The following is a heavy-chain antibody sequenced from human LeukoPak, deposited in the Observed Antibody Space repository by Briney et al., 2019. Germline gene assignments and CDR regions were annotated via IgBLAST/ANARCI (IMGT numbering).Heavy chain of an antibody. Sequence: PGGSLRLSCAASGFTFSSYAMSWVRQAPGKGLEWVSAISGSGGSTYYADSMKGRFTISRDNSKNTLYLQVNSLRAEDTAVYYCAKDLGEAAAGPFDYWGQGTLVTVSS. CDR3: AKDLGEAAAGPFDY. D-gene: IGHD6-13*01. CDR2: ISGSGGST. V-gene: IGHV3-23*01. J-gene: IGHJ4*02. CDR1: GFTFSSYA.